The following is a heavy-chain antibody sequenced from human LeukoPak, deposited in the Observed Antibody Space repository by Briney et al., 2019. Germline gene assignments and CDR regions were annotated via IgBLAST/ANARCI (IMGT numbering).Heavy chain of an antibody. D-gene: IGHD6-13*01. CDR2: ISWNSGSI. CDR1: GFTFDDYA. J-gene: IGHJ4*02. CDR3: AKIAAAGYFDY. V-gene: IGHV3-9*03. Sequence: PGGSLRLSCAASGFTFDDYAMHWVRQAPGKGLEWVSGISWNSGSIGYADSVKGRFTIPRDNAKNSLYLQMNSLRAEDMALYYCAKIAAAGYFDYWGQGTLVTVSS.